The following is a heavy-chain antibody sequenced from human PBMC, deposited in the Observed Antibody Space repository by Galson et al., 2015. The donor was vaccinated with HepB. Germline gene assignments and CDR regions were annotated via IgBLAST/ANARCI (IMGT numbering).Heavy chain of an antibody. D-gene: IGHD2-15*01. Sequence: SXRLSCAASGFTLSSSWIHWVRRAPGMGLVWVSRIKGDGTFTTYADSVKGRFTISTNNARNTVYLQMNSLRAEDTAVYYCTRAPDCGGGSCDSFHYYGMHVWGQGTTVTVSS. CDR2: IKGDGTFT. V-gene: IGHV3-74*01. CDR3: TRAPDCGGGSCDSFHYYGMHV. J-gene: IGHJ6*02. CDR1: GFTLSSSW.